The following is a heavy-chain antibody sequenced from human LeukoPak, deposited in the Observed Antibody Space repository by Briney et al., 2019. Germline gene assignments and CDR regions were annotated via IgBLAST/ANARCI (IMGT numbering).Heavy chain of an antibody. CDR3: ARDITLRAFDI. D-gene: IGHD1-14*01. CDR1: GYTFTCYY. Sequence: GASVKVSCKASGYTFTCYYMHGVGQARGQGGEGMGRINPNSGGTDYAHKFQGRVTMTSDTSISTAYMELSRLRSDDTAVYYCARDITLRAFDIWGQGTMVTVSS. J-gene: IGHJ3*02. CDR2: INPNSGGT. V-gene: IGHV1-2*06.